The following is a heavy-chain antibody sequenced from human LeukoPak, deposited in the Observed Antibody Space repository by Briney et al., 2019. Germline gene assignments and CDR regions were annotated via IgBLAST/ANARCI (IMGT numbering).Heavy chain of an antibody. J-gene: IGHJ4*02. V-gene: IGHV3-7*01. D-gene: IGHD3-10*01. CDR1: GFTFSSYW. Sequence: GGSLRLSCAASGFTFSSYWMSWVRQAPGKGLEWVANIKHDGSDKYYVDSVKGRFTISRDNAKNSLYPQMNSLRAEDTAMYYCARDLWFGEFPYYFDQWGQGTLVTVSS. CDR3: ARDLWFGEFPYYFDQ. CDR2: IKHDGSDK.